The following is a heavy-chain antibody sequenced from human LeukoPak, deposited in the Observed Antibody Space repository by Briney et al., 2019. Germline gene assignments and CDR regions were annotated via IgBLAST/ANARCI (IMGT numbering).Heavy chain of an antibody. V-gene: IGHV1-69*13. J-gene: IGHJ4*02. CDR2: IIPMFGTA. CDR3: ARASDYVWGSYPTDY. Sequence: SVKVSCKASGGTFRDYPLSWVRQAPGQGLEWMGGIIPMFGTAKYAQNFEGRVKITADESTSTAYMELSSLRSEDAAVYYCARASDYVWGSYPTDYWGQGTLVTVSS. CDR1: GGTFRDYP. D-gene: IGHD3-16*02.